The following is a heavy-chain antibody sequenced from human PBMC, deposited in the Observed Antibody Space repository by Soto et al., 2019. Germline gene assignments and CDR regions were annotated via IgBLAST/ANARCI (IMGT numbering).Heavy chain of an antibody. J-gene: IGHJ4*02. D-gene: IGHD3-22*01. Sequence: EVQLVESGGGLVKPGGSLRLSCAASGFTFSSYSMNWVRQAPGKGLEWVSSLSSSSSFIYYADSVKGRFTISRDNAKNSLYLQMNSLRAEDTAVYYWARESYYYDTSGYRYWGQGTLVTVSS. CDR3: ARESYYYDTSGYRY. CDR2: LSSSSSFI. V-gene: IGHV3-21*01. CDR1: GFTFSSYS.